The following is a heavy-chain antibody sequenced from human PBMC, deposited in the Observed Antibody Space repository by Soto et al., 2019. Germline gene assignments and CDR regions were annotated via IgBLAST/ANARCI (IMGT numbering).Heavy chain of an antibody. D-gene: IGHD2-2*02. CDR2: ISYDGSNK. J-gene: IGHJ6*02. Sequence: QVQLVESGGGVVQPGRSLRLSCAASGFTFSSYGMHWVRQAPGKWLEWVAVISYDGSNKYYADSVKGRFTISRDNCKNTLYLQMNSLRGEDTAVYYCAKTLVVVPAAIHYYYGMDVWGRGTTVTVSS. CDR1: GFTFSSYG. V-gene: IGHV3-30*18. CDR3: AKTLVVVPAAIHYYYGMDV.